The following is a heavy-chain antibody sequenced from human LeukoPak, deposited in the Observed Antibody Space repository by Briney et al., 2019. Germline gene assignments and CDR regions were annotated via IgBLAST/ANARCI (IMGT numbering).Heavy chain of an antibody. Sequence: GGSLRLSCAASGFTFSSYWMSWVRQAPGKGLEWVSNIKQDGSEKYYVDSVKGRFTISRDNAKNSLYLQMNSLRAEDPAVYYCARAVVRYLNGPPGDFDYWGQETLVTVSS. CDR3: ARAVVRYLNGPPGDFDY. CDR2: IKQDGSEK. CDR1: GFTFSSYW. V-gene: IGHV3-7*04. D-gene: IGHD3-9*01. J-gene: IGHJ4*02.